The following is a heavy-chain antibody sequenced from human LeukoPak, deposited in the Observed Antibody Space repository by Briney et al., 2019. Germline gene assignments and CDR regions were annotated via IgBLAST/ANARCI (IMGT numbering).Heavy chain of an antibody. CDR3: TRGWFKELLPSKFDY. Sequence: GGSLRLSCAASGFVFSTYSMNWVRQAPGKGLEWISFISNSRSTIYYADSVKGRFTISRDNGKNSLYLEMNSLRDEDTAMYYCTRGWFKELLPSKFDYWGQGTLVTVSS. CDR1: GFVFSTYS. CDR2: ISNSRSTI. J-gene: IGHJ4*02. D-gene: IGHD3-10*01. V-gene: IGHV3-48*02.